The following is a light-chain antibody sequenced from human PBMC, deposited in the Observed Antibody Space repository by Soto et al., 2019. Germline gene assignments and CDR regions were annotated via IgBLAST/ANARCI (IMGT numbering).Light chain of an antibody. Sequence: DIQMTQSPSTLAASVGDRVAITCRATQNINRWLAWYQQKPGTAPKLLISKASSLGSGVQSRFSGNGSETEFTLTISSLQPDDFATYFCQHYKRYPYIFGQGTKLEIK. CDR3: QHYKRYPYI. J-gene: IGKJ2*01. CDR2: KAS. CDR1: QNINRW. V-gene: IGKV1-5*03.